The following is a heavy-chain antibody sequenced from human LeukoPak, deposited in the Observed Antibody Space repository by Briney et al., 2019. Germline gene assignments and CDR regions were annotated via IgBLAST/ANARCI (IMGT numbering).Heavy chain of an antibody. Sequence: QSGGSLRLSCAASGFTFRSYAMSWVRQAPGKGLEWVSAISGSGGSTYYADSVKGRFTISRDNSKNTLYLQMNSLRAEDTAVYYCAKSLAKIVVVPAGDVWGKGTTVTVSS. CDR3: AKSLAKIVVVPAGDV. CDR1: GFTFRSYA. J-gene: IGHJ6*04. CDR2: ISGSGGST. D-gene: IGHD2-2*01. V-gene: IGHV3-23*01.